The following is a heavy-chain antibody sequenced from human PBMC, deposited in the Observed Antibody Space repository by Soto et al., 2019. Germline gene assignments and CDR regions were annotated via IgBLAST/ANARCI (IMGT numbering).Heavy chain of an antibody. V-gene: IGHV1-3*01. CDR3: ARSIVVVTAADY. CDR2: INAGNGNT. J-gene: IGHJ4*02. CDR1: GYTFTSYA. D-gene: IGHD2-21*02. Sequence: ASVKVSCKTSGYTFTSYAMHWVRQAPGQRLEWMGWINAGNGNTKYSQKFQGRVTITRDTSASTAYMELSSLRSEDTAVYYCARSIVVVTAADYWGQGTLVTVS.